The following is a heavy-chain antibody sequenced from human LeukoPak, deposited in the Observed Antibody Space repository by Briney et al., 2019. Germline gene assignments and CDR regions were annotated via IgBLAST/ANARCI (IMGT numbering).Heavy chain of an antibody. CDR1: GYTFAVNY. CDR3: AREVAYFAD. Sequence: ASVKVSCKASGYTFAVNYIHWVRQAPGQGLEWMGWINSNSGATNYAQRFQGRVTMTSDPSTTTAYMELSRLRSDDTAVYYCAREVAYFADWGQGTLVTVSS. CDR2: INSNSGAT. J-gene: IGHJ4*02. V-gene: IGHV1-2*02. D-gene: IGHD5-12*01.